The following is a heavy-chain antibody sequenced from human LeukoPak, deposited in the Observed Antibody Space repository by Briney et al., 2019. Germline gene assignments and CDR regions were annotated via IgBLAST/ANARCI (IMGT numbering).Heavy chain of an antibody. CDR1: EYTFTSYY. CDR2: INPSGGST. Sequence: AASVKVSCKASEYTFTSYYMHWVRQAPGQGLEWMGIINPSGGSTSYAQKFQGRVTMTRDTSTSTVYMELSSLRSENTAVYYCASTHFSDGDYDPDAFDIWGQGTMVTVSS. CDR3: ASTHFSDGDYDPDAFDI. J-gene: IGHJ3*02. D-gene: IGHD4-17*01. V-gene: IGHV1-46*01.